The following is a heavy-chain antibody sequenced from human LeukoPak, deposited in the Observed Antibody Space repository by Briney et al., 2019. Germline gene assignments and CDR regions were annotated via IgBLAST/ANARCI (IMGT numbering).Heavy chain of an antibody. CDR3: AREGYYGSGSPPSLYFDY. V-gene: IGHV3-30-3*01. D-gene: IGHD3-10*01. Sequence: GSLRLSCAASGFTFRNYVVHWVRQAPGKGLELVAVTSSDLNVKLYADSVKGRFTISRDNSRSTLYLQMNSLRPEDTAIYYCAREGYYGSGSPPSLYFDYWGQGTLVTVSP. CDR2: TSSDLNVK. CDR1: GFTFRNYV. J-gene: IGHJ4*02.